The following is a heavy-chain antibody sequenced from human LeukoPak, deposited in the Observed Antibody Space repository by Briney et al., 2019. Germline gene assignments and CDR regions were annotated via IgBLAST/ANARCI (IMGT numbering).Heavy chain of an antibody. Sequence: GGSLRLSCAASGFSVSRNFMTWVRQAPGKGLEWVSIMYGDGSTYNADSVKGRFTISRDNSNNTVFLQMNSLRAEDTAVYYCSKSFGTSGYGPDAFEIWGQGTMVTVAS. CDR3: SKSFGTSGYGPDAFEI. CDR1: GFSVSRNF. D-gene: IGHD3-22*01. V-gene: IGHV3-66*01. J-gene: IGHJ3*02. CDR2: MYGDGST.